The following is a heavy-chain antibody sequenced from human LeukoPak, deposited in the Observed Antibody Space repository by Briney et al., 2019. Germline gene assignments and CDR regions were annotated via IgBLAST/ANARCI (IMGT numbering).Heavy chain of an antibody. CDR1: GGSFSGYY. Sequence: SETLSLTCAVYGGSFSGYYWSWIRQPPGKGLEWIGEINHSGSTNYNPSLKSRVTISVDTSKNQFSLKLSSVTAADTAVYYCARSKPYLGYCSSTSCYEGRKEKLNYYYYYMDVWGKGTTVTVSS. CDR3: ARSKPYLGYCSSTSCYEGRKEKLNYYYYYMDV. J-gene: IGHJ6*03. CDR2: INHSGST. D-gene: IGHD2-2*01. V-gene: IGHV4-34*01.